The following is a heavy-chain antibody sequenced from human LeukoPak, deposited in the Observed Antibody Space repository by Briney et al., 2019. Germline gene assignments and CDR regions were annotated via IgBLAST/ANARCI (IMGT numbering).Heavy chain of an antibody. CDR2: ISSSSSYI. V-gene: IGHV3-21*01. J-gene: IGHJ4*02. CDR3: ARAQYYDFWSGSVFDY. D-gene: IGHD3-3*01. CDR1: GVTFSSYS. Sequence: GGSLRLSCAASGVTFSSYSMNWVRQAPGKGLEWVSSISSSSSYIYYADSVKGRFAISRDNAKNSLYLQMNSLRAEDTAVYYCARAQYYDFWSGSVFDYWGQGTLVTVSS.